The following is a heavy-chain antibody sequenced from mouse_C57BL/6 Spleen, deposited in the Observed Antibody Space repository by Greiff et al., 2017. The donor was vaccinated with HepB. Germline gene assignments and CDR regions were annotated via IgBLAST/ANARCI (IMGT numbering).Heavy chain of an antibody. CDR3: ARGYGNYVGYYFDY. CDR2: IDPSDSYT. Sequence: QVHVKQPGAELVMPGASVKLSCKASGYTFTSYWMHWVKQRPGQGLEWIGEIDPSDSYTNYNQKFKGKSTLTVDKSSSTAYMQLSSLTSEDSAVYYCARGYGNYVGYYFDYWGQGTTLTVSS. J-gene: IGHJ2*01. V-gene: IGHV1-69*01. D-gene: IGHD2-10*02. CDR1: GYTFTSYW.